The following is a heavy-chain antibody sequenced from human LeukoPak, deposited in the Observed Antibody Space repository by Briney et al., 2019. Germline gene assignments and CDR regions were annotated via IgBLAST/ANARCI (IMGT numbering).Heavy chain of an antibody. CDR2: IIPIFGTA. J-gene: IGHJ6*03. CDR1: GGTFSRYA. Sequence: GSSVKVSCKASGGTFSRYAISWVRQAPGQGLEWMGGIIPIFGTANYAQKFQGRVTITTDESTSTAYMELSSLRSEDTAVYYCARAPYYDILTGYYNRNYYYYMDVWGKGTTVTVSS. CDR3: ARAPYYDILTGYYNRNYYYYMDV. D-gene: IGHD3-9*01. V-gene: IGHV1-69*05.